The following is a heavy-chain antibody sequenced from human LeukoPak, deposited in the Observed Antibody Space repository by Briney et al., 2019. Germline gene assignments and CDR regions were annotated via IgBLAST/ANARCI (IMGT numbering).Heavy chain of an antibody. V-gene: IGHV3-53*01. CDR1: GFTVSSKY. Sequence: GGSLRLSCAASGFTVSSKYMSWVRQAPGKGLEWVSVIYSGDSTYYADSAKGRFTISRDNSKNTLYLQMNSLRAEDTAVYYCARDMFGGDKALDYWGQGTLVTVSS. CDR3: ARDMFGGDKALDY. J-gene: IGHJ4*02. D-gene: IGHD2-21*02. CDR2: IYSGDST.